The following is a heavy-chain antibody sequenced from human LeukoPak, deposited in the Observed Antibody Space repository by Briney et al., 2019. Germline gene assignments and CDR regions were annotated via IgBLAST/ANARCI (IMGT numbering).Heavy chain of an antibody. CDR1: GFTFRSYG. Sequence: GGSLRLSCVGSGFTFRSYGMGWVRQAPGKGLERVSAISDSGDTTYYIDSVKGRFTISRDNARNTLYLQLNSLRGEDTAVYYCAKRVEYSSSSGGYFDYWGQGTLITVSS. V-gene: IGHV3-23*01. CDR2: ISDSGDTT. J-gene: IGHJ4*03. D-gene: IGHD6-6*01. CDR3: AKRVEYSSSSGGYFDY.